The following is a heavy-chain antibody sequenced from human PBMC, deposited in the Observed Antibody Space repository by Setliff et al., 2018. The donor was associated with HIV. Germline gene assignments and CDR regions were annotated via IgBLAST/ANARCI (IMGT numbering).Heavy chain of an antibody. D-gene: IGHD3-10*01. J-gene: IGHJ2*01. CDR1: GYSISSGYY. CDR3: ARDPYGITTRDWYFDL. V-gene: IGHV4-38-2*02. Sequence: SETLSLTCTVSGYSISSGYYWGWIRQPPGKGLEWIGSIYHIGSTYYNPSLKSRVTISVDTSKNQFSLKLSSVTAADTAVYYCARDPYGITTRDWYFDLWGRGTLVTVSS. CDR2: IYHIGST.